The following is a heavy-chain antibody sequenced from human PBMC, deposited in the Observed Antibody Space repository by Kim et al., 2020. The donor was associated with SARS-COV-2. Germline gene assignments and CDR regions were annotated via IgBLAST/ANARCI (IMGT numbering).Heavy chain of an antibody. CDR3: ARVGYSSS. CDR1: GGSISSSSYY. Sequence: SETLSLTCTVSGGSISSSSYYWGWIRQPPGKGLEWIGSIYYSGSTYYNPSLKSRVTISVDTSKNQFSLKLSSVTAADTAVYYCARVGYSSSWGQGTLVTVSS. J-gene: IGHJ4*02. V-gene: IGHV4-39*07. D-gene: IGHD6-13*01. CDR2: IYYSGST.